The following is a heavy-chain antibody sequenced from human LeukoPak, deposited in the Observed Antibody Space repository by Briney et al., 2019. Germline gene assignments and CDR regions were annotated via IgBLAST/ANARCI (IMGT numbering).Heavy chain of an antibody. J-gene: IGHJ4*02. V-gene: IGHV1-2*02. CDR1: GYTFTGYY. D-gene: IGHD1-26*01. CDR3: AREGVGATLGSDY. CDR2: INPNSGGT. Sequence: ASVKVSCKASGYTFTGYYMHRVRQAPGQGLEWMGWINPNSGGTNYAQKFQGRVTMTRDTSISTAYMELSRLRSDDTAVYYCAREGVGATLGSDYWGQGTLVTVSS.